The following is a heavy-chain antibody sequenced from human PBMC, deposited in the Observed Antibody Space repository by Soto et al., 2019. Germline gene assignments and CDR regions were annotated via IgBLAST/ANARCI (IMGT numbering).Heavy chain of an antibody. CDR3: ARGGTSTYYDILTGYPAVYYYGMDV. CDR1: GGSISSYY. J-gene: IGHJ6*02. Sequence: SETLSLTCTVSGGSISSYYWSWIRQPPGKGLEWIGYIYYSGSTNYNPSLKSRVTISVDTSKNQFSLKLSSVTAAGTAVYYCARGGTSTYYDILTGYPAVYYYGMDVWGQGPTVTVSS. CDR2: IYYSGST. D-gene: IGHD3-9*01. V-gene: IGHV4-59*01.